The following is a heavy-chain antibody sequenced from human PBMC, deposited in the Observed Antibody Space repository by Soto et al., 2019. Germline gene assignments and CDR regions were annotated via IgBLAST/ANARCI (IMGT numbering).Heavy chain of an antibody. CDR2: ISSSSSTI. V-gene: IGHV3-48*01. D-gene: IGHD7-27*01. CDR1: GFTFSSYS. CDR3: ARDSLTDQYYYYMDV. J-gene: IGHJ6*03. Sequence: GGSLRLSCAASGFTFSSYSMNWVRQAPGKGLEWVSYISSSSSTIYYADSVKGRFTISRDNAKNSLYLQMNSLRAEDTAVYYCARDSLTDQYYYYMDVWGKGTTVTVSS.